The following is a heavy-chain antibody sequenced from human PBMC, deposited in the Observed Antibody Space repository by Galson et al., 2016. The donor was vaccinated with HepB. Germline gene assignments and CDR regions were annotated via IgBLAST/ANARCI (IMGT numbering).Heavy chain of an antibody. V-gene: IGHV4-39*01. CDR3: ATGIVVAGKYYYHYMDV. Sequence: ETLSLTCIVSGGSTSSDYYWGWIRQPPGRGLEWIGSIYSGEDTYYNPSLKSRVTISVDTSKNQFSLRLDSVTAADTGVYYCATGIVVAGKYYYHYMDVWGKGTTVTVSS. CDR1: GGSTSSDYY. D-gene: IGHD6-19*01. J-gene: IGHJ6*03. CDR2: IYSGEDT.